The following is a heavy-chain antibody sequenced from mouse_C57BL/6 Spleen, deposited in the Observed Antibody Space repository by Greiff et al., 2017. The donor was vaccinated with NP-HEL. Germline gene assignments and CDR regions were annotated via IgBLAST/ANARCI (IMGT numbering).Heavy chain of an antibody. CDR3: TRGGYGSSSAWFAY. D-gene: IGHD1-1*01. Sequence: EVQLVESGEGLVKPGGSLKLSCAASGFTFSSYAMSWVRQTPEKRLEWVAYISSGGDYIYYADTVKGRFTISRDNARNTLYLQMSSLKSEDTAMYYCTRGGYGSSSAWFAYWGQGTLVTVSA. V-gene: IGHV5-9-1*02. J-gene: IGHJ3*01. CDR1: GFTFSSYA. CDR2: ISSGGDYI.